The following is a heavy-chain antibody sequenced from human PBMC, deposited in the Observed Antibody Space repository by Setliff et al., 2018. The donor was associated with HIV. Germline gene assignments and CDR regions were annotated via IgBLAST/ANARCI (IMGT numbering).Heavy chain of an antibody. V-gene: IGHV4-39*06. Sequence: TLSLTCAVSGDSISSSIYYWGWIRQPPGKGLEWIGSVYYGGSTNYNPSLKSRVTISVDTSKNQFALKLSSVTAADTAVYYCARGSSWQYYYYYYMDVWGKGTTVTVSS. CDR3: ARGSSWQYYYYYYMDV. CDR2: VYYGGST. D-gene: IGHD6-13*01. CDR1: GDSISSSIYY. J-gene: IGHJ6*03.